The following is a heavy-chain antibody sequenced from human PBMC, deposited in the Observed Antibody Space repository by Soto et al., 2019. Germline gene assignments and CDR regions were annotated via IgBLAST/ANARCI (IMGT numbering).Heavy chain of an antibody. V-gene: IGHV1-69*08. CDR1: GGTFSSYT. D-gene: IGHD3-9*01. CDR3: ARQIDILTPFDY. Sequence: ASVKVSCKASGGTFSSYTISWVRQAPGQGLEWMGRIIPILGTANYAQKFQARVTITADESTSTAYMELSSLRSEDTAVYYCARQIDILTPFDYWGLGTLVTVSS. CDR2: IIPILGTA. J-gene: IGHJ4*02.